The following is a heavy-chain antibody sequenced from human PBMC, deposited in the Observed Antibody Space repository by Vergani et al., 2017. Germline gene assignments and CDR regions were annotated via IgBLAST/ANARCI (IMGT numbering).Heavy chain of an antibody. CDR3: ARGGLIAAAGSDAFDI. Sequence: VQLVQSGAEVKKPGSSVKVSCKASGGTFSSYAISWVRQAPGQGLEWMGGIIPIFGTANYAQKFQGRVTITADDSTSTDYMELSSLRSEDTAVYYCARGGLIAAAGSDAFDIWGQGTMVTVSS. CDR1: GGTFSSYA. CDR2: IIPIFGTA. V-gene: IGHV1-69*01. D-gene: IGHD6-13*01. J-gene: IGHJ3*02.